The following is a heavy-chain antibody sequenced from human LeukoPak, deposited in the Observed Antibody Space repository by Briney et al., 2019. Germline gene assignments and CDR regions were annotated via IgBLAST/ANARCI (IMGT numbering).Heavy chain of an antibody. J-gene: IGHJ4*02. CDR2: IDPNSGDT. Sequence: ASVKVSCKASGYTFNDYYLYWMRRAPGQGLEWMGWIDPNSGDTNYPQNFQGRVTMTRHTSISTAYMELSGLTSDDTAVYYCATGHYYGSGKLFTQWGQGTLVTVSS. D-gene: IGHD3-10*01. V-gene: IGHV1-2*02. CDR3: ATGHYYGSGKLFTQ. CDR1: GYTFNDYY.